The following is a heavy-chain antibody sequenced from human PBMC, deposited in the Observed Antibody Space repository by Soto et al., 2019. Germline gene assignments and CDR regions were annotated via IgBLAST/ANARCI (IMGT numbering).Heavy chain of an antibody. V-gene: IGHV1-18*01. J-gene: IGHJ6*02. D-gene: IGHD2-2*02. CDR1: GYTFTSYG. CDR3: ARDAARYCSSTSCYIYYYGMDV. Sequence: ASVKVSCKASGYTFTSYGISWVRQAPGQGLEWMGWISAYNGNTNYAQKLQGRVTMTTDTSTSTAYMELRSLRSDDTAVYYCARDAARYCSSTSCYIYYYGMDVWGQGTTVTVSS. CDR2: ISAYNGNT.